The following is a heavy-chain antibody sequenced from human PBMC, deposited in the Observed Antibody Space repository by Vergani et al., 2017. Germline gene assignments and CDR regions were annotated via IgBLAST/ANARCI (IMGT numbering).Heavy chain of an antibody. CDR1: GFSFRNAW. CDR3: TTDPRYCGDGSCYWLRDHHYYGMDV. CDR2: IKSTFDRGTT. D-gene: IGHD2-21*01. J-gene: IGHJ6*02. Sequence: EVQVVESGGGLIKPGGSLRLSCVASGFSFRNAWMNWVRRTPGKGLEWVGRIKSTFDRGTTDYAAAVKGRFTISRDDSKNTLFLQMNCLKTEDIGVYYCTTDPRYCGDGSCYWLRDHHYYGMDVWGQGTTVTVSS. V-gene: IGHV3-15*07.